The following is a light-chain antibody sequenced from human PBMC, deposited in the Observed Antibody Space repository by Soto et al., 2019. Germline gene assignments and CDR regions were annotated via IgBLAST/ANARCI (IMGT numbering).Light chain of an antibody. V-gene: IGLV2-11*01. CDR3: CSYAGSYTQV. CDR1: SSDVGGYNY. J-gene: IGLJ3*02. CDR2: DVT. Sequence: QSALTQPRSVSGSPRQSVTISCTGTSSDVGGYNYVSWYQQYPGKAPKPMIYDVTKRPSGVPDRFSGSKSGNTASLTISGLQAEDEADYYCCSYAGSYTQVFGGGTKLTVL.